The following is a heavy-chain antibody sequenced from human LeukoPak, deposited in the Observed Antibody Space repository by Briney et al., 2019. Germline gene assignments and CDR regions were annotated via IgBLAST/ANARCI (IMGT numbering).Heavy chain of an antibody. V-gene: IGHV4-31*03. D-gene: IGHD5-18*01. CDR3: ARATDTAMVKYYFDY. CDR1: GGSISSGGYY. CDR2: IYYSGST. J-gene: IGHJ4*02. Sequence: SETLSLTCTVSGGSISSGGYYWSWIRQHPGKGLEWIGYIYYSGSTYYNPSLKSRVTISVDTSKNQFSLKLSSVTAADTAVCYCARATDTAMVKYYFDYWGQGTLVTVSS.